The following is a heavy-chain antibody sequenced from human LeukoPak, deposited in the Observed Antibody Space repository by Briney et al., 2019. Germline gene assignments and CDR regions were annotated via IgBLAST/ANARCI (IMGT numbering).Heavy chain of an antibody. J-gene: IGHJ4*02. D-gene: IGHD7-27*01. CDR2: INFSGGIT. CDR1: GNVFTAHY. Sequence: GASVKVSCKASGNVFTAHYMHWVRQAPGQGLEWMGGINFSGGITRYAQNLEGRVTMTRDTSTTTFYMELSSLRYEDTAVYYCARELSGGYFDYWGQGTLVTVSS. CDR3: ARELSGGYFDY. V-gene: IGHV1-46*04.